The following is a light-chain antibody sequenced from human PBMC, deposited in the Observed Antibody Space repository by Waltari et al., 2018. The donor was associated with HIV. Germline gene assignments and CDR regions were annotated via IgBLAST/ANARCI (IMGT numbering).Light chain of an antibody. Sequence: DIQMTQSPSSLSASVGDTVTITCQASQGISEYLNWYQQRPGKAPKLLIYDASNLQAGVPSRFSGSGSGTYFSLTITSLQPEDVATCYCQQYNHLPISFGQGTRLEIK. V-gene: IGKV1-33*01. CDR1: QGISEY. CDR3: QQYNHLPIS. J-gene: IGKJ5*01. CDR2: DAS.